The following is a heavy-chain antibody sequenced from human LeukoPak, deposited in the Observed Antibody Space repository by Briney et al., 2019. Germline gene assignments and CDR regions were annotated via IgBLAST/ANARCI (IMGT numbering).Heavy chain of an antibody. D-gene: IGHD2-15*01. CDR1: GDSVSSNSAA. V-gene: IGHV6-1*01. Sequence: SQTLSLTCAISGDSVSSNSAAWNWIRQSPSRGLEWLGRTYYRCTSYNDYAVSVKSRITINPDTSKNQFSLQLNSVTPEDTAVYYCARESWDIEGYNWFDPWGQGTLVTVSS. J-gene: IGHJ5*02. CDR2: TYYRCTSYN. CDR3: ARESWDIEGYNWFDP.